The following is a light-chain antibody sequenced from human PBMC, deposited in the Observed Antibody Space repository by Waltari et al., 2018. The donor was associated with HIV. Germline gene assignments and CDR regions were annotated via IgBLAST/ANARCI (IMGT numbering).Light chain of an antibody. CDR1: QSVTNY. Sequence: EIVLLQSPAILSFSPGERATLSCRASQSVTNYLAWYQQKPGQAPRLLIYDASIRATGIPDRFSGSGSGTDFNLTISSLGPEDFAVYYCQQCSDWPLSFGGGSRVEIK. J-gene: IGKJ4*01. V-gene: IGKV3-11*01. CDR3: QQCSDWPLS. CDR2: DAS.